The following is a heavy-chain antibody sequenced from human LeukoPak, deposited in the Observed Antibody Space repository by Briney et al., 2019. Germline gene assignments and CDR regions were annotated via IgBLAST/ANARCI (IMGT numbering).Heavy chain of an antibody. CDR3: ARDADF. CDR2: IYSSDGA. Sequence: QSGGSLRLSCVASGFTVSSNYMSWVRQAPGKGLEWVSLIYSSDGAYYADSVKGRFTISRDNSKNTLYLQMNSLRAEDTAVYYCARDADFWGQGTLVTVSS. J-gene: IGHJ4*02. V-gene: IGHV3-66*01. CDR1: GFTVSSNY.